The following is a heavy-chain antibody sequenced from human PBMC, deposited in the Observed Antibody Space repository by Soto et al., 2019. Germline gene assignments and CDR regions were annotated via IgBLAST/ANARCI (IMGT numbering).Heavy chain of an antibody. Sequence: GGSLRLSCAASGFTFSSYAMSWVRQAPGKGLEWVSAISGSGGSTYYADSVKGRFTISRDNSKNTLYLQMNSLRAEDTAVYYCAKLPYSRNLPAMDVWGQGTTVTVSS. CDR3: AKLPYSRNLPAMDV. J-gene: IGHJ6*02. CDR2: ISGSGGST. D-gene: IGHD6-13*01. V-gene: IGHV3-23*01. CDR1: GFTFSSYA.